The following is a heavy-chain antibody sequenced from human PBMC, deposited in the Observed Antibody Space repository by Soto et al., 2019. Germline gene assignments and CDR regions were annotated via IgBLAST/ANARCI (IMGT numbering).Heavy chain of an antibody. CDR2: ISAYNGNT. Sequence: QVHLVQSGAEVKKPGASVKVSCTASGYTFTNVGISWVRQAPGQGLEWMGWISAYNGNTNYAQKCQGRVTMTTYTYTSTAYMELRSLRSDDTAVYDYARGGTPIDYWGQGTLVTVAS. CDR1: GYTFTNVG. D-gene: IGHD3-16*01. J-gene: IGHJ4*02. CDR3: ARGGTPIDY. V-gene: IGHV1-18*01.